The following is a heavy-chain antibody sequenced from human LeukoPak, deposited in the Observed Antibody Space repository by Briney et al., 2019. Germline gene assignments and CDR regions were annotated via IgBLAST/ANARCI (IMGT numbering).Heavy chain of an antibody. CDR1: GASIITATYY. V-gene: IGHV4-39*01. Sequence: SETLSLTCTVSGASIITATYYWGWIRQSPGKGLEWIAKIYYSGSTYYNPSLMSRVTISIDMSKNQFSLNLSSVTAADTALYYCARVDHYYFYMDVWGKGTTVTVSS. CDR3: ARVDHYYFYMDV. J-gene: IGHJ6*03. CDR2: IYYSGST.